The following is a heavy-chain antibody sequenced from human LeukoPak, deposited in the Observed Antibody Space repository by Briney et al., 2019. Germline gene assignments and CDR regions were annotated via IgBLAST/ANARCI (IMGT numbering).Heavy chain of an antibody. CDR2: IWYDGSDK. CDR3: TADGCGGTCYFDH. D-gene: IGHD2-15*01. Sequence: GGSLRLSCAASGLTFSSHGMHWVRQAPGKGLEWVALIWYDGSDKYYADSVRGRFTITRDNAKNMLYLQMNSLGVEDTAVYYCTADGCGGTCYFDHWGQGALVTVSS. J-gene: IGHJ4*02. CDR1: GLTFSSHG. V-gene: IGHV3-33*01.